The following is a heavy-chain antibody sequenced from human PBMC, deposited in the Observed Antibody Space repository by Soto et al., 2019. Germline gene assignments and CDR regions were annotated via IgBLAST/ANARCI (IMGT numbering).Heavy chain of an antibody. V-gene: IGHV1-2*02. J-gene: IGHJ5*02. Sequence: ASVKVSCKASGYTFTGYYMHWVRQAPGQGLEWMGWINPNSGGTNYAQKFQGRVTMTRDTSISTAYMELSRLRSDDTAMYYCARAPNPYSSSSGWFDPWGQGTLVTVSS. D-gene: IGHD6-6*01. CDR1: GYTFTGYY. CDR3: ARAPNPYSSSSGWFDP. CDR2: INPNSGGT.